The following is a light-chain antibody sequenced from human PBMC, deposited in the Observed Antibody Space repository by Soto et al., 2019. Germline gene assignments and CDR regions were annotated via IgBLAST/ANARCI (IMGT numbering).Light chain of an antibody. CDR1: QSISSW. CDR3: QQYSNFWT. Sequence: DIQMTQSPSTLSASVGDSVTITCRASQSISSWLAWYQQKPGKAPRLLIYKASSLESGVPSRFSGILSGTEFTLTISSLQPDDSATYYCQQYSNFWTFGQGTKVEIK. CDR2: KAS. J-gene: IGKJ1*01. V-gene: IGKV1-5*03.